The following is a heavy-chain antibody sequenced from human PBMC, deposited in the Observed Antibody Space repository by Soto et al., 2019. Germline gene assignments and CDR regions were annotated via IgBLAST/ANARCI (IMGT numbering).Heavy chain of an antibody. CDR2: ISYDGSNK. Sequence: QVQLVESGGGVVQPGRSLRLSCAASGFTFSSYGMHWVRQAPGKGLEWVAVISYDGSNKYYADSVKGRFTISRDNSKNTLYLQMNSLRAEDTAVYYCANDVYPIAVAGTPGYWGQGTLVTVCS. CDR3: ANDVYPIAVAGTPGY. V-gene: IGHV3-30*18. D-gene: IGHD6-19*01. J-gene: IGHJ4*02. CDR1: GFTFSSYG.